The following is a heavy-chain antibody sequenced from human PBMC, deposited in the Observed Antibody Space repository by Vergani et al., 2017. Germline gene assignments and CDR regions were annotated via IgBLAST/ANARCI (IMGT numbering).Heavy chain of an antibody. D-gene: IGHD4-11*01. CDR1: GGSFTSYH. CDR2: IDHTGRP. V-gene: IGHV4-34*01. CDR3: ARVNTETNGHLYYYYYMDV. Sequence: QVQLQQWGGGLLKPSETLSLTCVVNGGSFTSYHWTWIRQSPVEGLAWVGQIDHTGRPVYNPSLQSRLTISVDKSRNQFSLTLNSVTATDTAIYFCARVNTETNGHLYYYYYMDVWGQGTAVTVS. J-gene: IGHJ6*03.